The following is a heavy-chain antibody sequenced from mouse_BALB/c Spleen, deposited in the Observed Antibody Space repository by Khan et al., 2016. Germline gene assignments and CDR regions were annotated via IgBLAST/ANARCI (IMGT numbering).Heavy chain of an antibody. Sequence: EVQLQESGLGLVKPSQSLSLTCTVTGYSITSDCAWSWIRQFPGNKLEWMGYISHRGYTSYNPSPKSRIAITRDTSKNQFCLQLKSGTTDDTGPSYCVRGNDVFFAWFAAWGQGTLVTVSA. D-gene: IGHD2-3*01. CDR1: GYSITSDCA. J-gene: IGHJ3*01. CDR2: ISHRGYT. CDR3: VRGNDVFFAWFAA. V-gene: IGHV3-2*02.